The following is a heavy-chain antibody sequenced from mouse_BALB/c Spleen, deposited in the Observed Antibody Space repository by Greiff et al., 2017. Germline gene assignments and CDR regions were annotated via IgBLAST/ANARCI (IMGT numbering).Heavy chain of an antibody. J-gene: IGHJ3*01. CDR1: GYTFTNYW. Sequence: QVQLQQPGAELVKPGASVKLSCKASGYTFTNYWIGWVKQRPGHGLEWIGDIYPGGGYTNYNEKFKGKATLTADTSSSTAYMQLSSLTSEDSAIYYCARSGVITTGSAWFAYWGQGTLVTVSA. CDR2: IYPGGGYT. CDR3: ARSGVITTGSAWFAY. V-gene: IGHV1-63*02. D-gene: IGHD2-4*01.